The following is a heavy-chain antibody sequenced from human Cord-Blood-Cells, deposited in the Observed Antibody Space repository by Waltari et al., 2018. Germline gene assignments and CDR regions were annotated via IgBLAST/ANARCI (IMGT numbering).Heavy chain of an antibody. CDR3: AREIAAQRSVPLDY. J-gene: IGHJ4*02. V-gene: IGHV4-39*02. CDR1: GGSISSSSYY. D-gene: IGHD6-25*01. Sequence: QLQLQESGPGLVKPSETLSLTCTVSGGSISSSSYYWGWIRQPPGKGLEWIGSIYYSGSTYYNPSLKSRVTISVDTSKNQFSLKLSSVTAADTAVYYCAREIAAQRSVPLDYRGQGTLVTVSS. CDR2: IYYSGST.